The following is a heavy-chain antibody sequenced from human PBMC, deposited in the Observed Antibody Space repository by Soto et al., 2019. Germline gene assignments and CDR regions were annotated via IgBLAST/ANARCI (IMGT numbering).Heavy chain of an antibody. V-gene: IGHV4-34*01. CDR3: ARGGYSIDY. D-gene: IGHD3-22*01. Sequence: QVQLQQWGAGLLKPSETLSLTCAVYGGSFSGYYWSWIRQPPGKGLEWIGEINHSVSTNYNPALMSRVTISVDTSKNRFSLKLSSVTAADTAGYYCARGGYSIDYWGQGTLVTVSS. CDR1: GGSFSGYY. J-gene: IGHJ4*02. CDR2: INHSVST.